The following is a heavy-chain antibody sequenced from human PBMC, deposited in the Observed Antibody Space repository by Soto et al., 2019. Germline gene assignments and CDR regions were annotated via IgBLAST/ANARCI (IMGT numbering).Heavy chain of an antibody. CDR3: AKEQLAMTVVVADYFDS. CDR1: GFTFSTYG. Sequence: QVQLVESGRGVVQPGKSLRLSCAASGFTFSTYGIHWVRQAPGKGLEWVELISYDGGSKYYGDSVKGRFIISRDNSHNTVSLQMNSLRADDTAVYFCAKEQLAMTVVVADYFDSWGQGTLVTVSS. J-gene: IGHJ4*02. V-gene: IGHV3-30*18. D-gene: IGHD3-22*01. CDR2: ISYDGGSK.